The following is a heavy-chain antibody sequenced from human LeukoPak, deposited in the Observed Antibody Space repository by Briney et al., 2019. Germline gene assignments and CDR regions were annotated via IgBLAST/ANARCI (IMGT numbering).Heavy chain of an antibody. CDR3: VRHPQRSGWSHFDY. Sequence: GESLKISCKVSGSSFTAYWIGWVRQMPGMGLEWVAITYPGDSNTVYSPSYQGQVTISADTSISTAYLQWNSLRASDTAMYFCVRHPQRSGWSHFDYWGQGTLVTVSP. V-gene: IGHV5-51*01. J-gene: IGHJ4*02. CDR1: GSSFTAYW. D-gene: IGHD6-19*01. CDR2: TYPGDSNT.